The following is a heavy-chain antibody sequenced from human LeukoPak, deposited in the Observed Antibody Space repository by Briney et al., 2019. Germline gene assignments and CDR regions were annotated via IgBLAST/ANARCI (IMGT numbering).Heavy chain of an antibody. CDR2: INPNSGGT. Sequence: ASVKVSCKASGYTFTGYYMHWVRQTPGQGLEWMGWINPNSGGTNYAQKFQGRVTMTRDTSISTAYMELSRLRSDDTAVYYCARVHLGLRPSGDYWGQGTLVTVSS. D-gene: IGHD5-12*01. CDR3: ARVHLGLRPSGDY. CDR1: GYTFTGYY. V-gene: IGHV1-2*02. J-gene: IGHJ4*02.